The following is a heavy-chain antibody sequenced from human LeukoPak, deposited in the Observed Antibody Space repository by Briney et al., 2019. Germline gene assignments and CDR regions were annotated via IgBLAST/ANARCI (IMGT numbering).Heavy chain of an antibody. J-gene: IGHJ3*02. CDR3: APEVWELQGASDI. CDR1: GFIFSNYW. CDR2: IKQDGSEK. D-gene: IGHD1-26*01. Sequence: GGSLRLSCAGSGFIFSNYWMSWVRQAPGKGLEWVANIKQDGSEKYYVDSVKGRFIISRDNAKNSLFLQMTSLRAEDTALYYCAPEVWELQGASDIWGQGTMVTVSS. V-gene: IGHV3-7*01.